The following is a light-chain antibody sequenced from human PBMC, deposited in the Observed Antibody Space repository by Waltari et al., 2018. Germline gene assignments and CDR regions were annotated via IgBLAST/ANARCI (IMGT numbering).Light chain of an antibody. Sequence: DIQLTQSPSLLSASVGDRVTITCRASRGISRYLAWYQQKPGQAPKLLISLASTLQSGVPSRFSGSGSGTEFSLTINDVQAEDVAVYYCQQYFHFPPVTFGQGTRLEIK. CDR2: LAS. CDR1: RGISRY. V-gene: IGKV1-9*01. CDR3: QQYFHFPPVT. J-gene: IGKJ5*01.